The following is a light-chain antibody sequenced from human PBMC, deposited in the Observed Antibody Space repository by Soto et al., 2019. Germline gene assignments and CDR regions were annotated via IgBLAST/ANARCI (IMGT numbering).Light chain of an antibody. Sequence: DVQMTQSPSSLSASVGDIVTITCGASQGITNYLAWYQQKPGKGPKLLIYAASTLQSGVPSRFSGSGSGTDFTLTISRLQPEDVATYYCQKYHSAPITFGQGTRLEIK. CDR3: QKYHSAPIT. V-gene: IGKV1-27*01. CDR1: QGITNY. J-gene: IGKJ5*01. CDR2: AAS.